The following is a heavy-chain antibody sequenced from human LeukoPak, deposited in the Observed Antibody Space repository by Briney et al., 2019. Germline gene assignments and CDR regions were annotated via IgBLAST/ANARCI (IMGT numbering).Heavy chain of an antibody. D-gene: IGHD1-26*01. J-gene: IGHJ4*02. CDR1: GFTFSSNW. Sequence: GGSLRLSCAASGFTFSSNWMHWVRQAPGKGLVWVSRINEDGSTTNYADSVKGRSTIFRDNAKNTLYLKMNSLRAEDTAVYYCARGGSGSYPNYYFDYWGQGTLVTVSS. CDR2: INEDGSTT. CDR3: ARGGSGSYPNYYFDY. V-gene: IGHV3-74*01.